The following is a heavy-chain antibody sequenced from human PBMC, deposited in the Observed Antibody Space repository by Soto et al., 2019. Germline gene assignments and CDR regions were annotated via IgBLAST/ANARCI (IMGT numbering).Heavy chain of an antibody. J-gene: IGHJ4*02. CDR1: GYTFTGYY. Sequence: ASVKVSCKASGYTFTGYYMHWVRQAPGQGLEWMGLINPSSGGTNYAQKFQGRVTMTRDTSTSTVYMELSSLRSEDTSVYYCARAYSRTRELDYWGQGTLVTVSS. CDR3: ARAYSRTRELDY. V-gene: IGHV1-46*01. D-gene: IGHD6-13*01. CDR2: INPSSGGT.